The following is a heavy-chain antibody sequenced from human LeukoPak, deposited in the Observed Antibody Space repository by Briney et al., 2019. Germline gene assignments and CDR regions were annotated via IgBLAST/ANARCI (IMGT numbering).Heavy chain of an antibody. CDR1: GFSLSTSGVG. CDR3: ALPRLEMATIGAFDI. Sequence: SGPTLVNPTQTLTLTCTFSGFSLSTSGVGVGWIRQPPGKALEWLALIYWDDDKRYSPSLKSRLTITKDTSKNQVVLTMTNMDPVDTATYYCALPRLEMATIGAFDIWGQGTMVTVSS. J-gene: IGHJ3*02. V-gene: IGHV2-5*02. D-gene: IGHD5-24*01. CDR2: IYWDDDK.